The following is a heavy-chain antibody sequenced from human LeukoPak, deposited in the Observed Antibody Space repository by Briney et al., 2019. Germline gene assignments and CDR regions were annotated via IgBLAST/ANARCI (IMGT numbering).Heavy chain of an antibody. D-gene: IGHD3-3*01. CDR1: GFTFSSYA. CDR3: ATDRGWRTSGYYLYYFEY. CDR2: ISGSGGST. Sequence: GGSLRPSCAASGFTFSSYAMSWVRQAPGKGLEWVSAISGSGGSTYYADSVKGRFTISRDNSKNTLYLQMSSLRAEDTAVYYCATDRGWRTSGYYLYYFEYWGQGTLVTYSS. J-gene: IGHJ4*02. V-gene: IGHV3-23*01.